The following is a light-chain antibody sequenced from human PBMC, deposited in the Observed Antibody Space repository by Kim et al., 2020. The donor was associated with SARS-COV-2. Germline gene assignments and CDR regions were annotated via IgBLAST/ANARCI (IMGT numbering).Light chain of an antibody. CDR1: SLRSYY. V-gene: IGLV3-19*01. J-gene: IGLJ2*01. Sequence: VALGKTVRITCQGDSLRSYYATWYQQKPGQATILVIYGKNNRPSGIPDRFSGTSSGNTASLTITGTQAGDEADYYCNSRDSNNNVLFGGGTRLTVL. CDR3: NSRDSNNNVL. CDR2: GKN.